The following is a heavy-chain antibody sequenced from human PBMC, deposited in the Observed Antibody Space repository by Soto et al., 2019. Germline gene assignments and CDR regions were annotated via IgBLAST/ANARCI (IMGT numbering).Heavy chain of an antibody. J-gene: IGHJ6*02. D-gene: IGHD1-1*01. CDR2: IITFFGAA. CDR3: ARGGKERFRGPGMDV. CDR1: GGTFNTYA. Sequence: QVQLVQSGAEVRKPGSSVRLSCKASGGTFNTYAFNWVRQTPGQGLEWLGGIITFFGAAMYAQKFQGRVTITADEFTTTAYRELSSLRYDDTAVYYCARGGKERFRGPGMDVWGQGTTVTVSS. V-gene: IGHV1-69*01.